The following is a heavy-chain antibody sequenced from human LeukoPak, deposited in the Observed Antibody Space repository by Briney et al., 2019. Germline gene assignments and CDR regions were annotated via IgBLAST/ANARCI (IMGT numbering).Heavy chain of an antibody. D-gene: IGHD3-10*01. CDR1: GGTFSSYA. J-gene: IGHJ4*02. Sequence: SVKVSCKASGGTFSSYAISWVRQAPGQGLEWMGGIIPIFGTANYAQKFQGRVTITADESTSTAYMELSSLRSEDTAVYYCARDRPLTYGSGSYYNSWGQGTLVTVSS. V-gene: IGHV1-69*13. CDR3: ARDRPLTYGSGSYYNS. CDR2: IIPIFGTA.